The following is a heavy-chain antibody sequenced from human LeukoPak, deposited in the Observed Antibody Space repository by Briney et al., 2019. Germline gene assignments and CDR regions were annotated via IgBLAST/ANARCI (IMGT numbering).Heavy chain of an antibody. CDR3: ARSLRPDY. Sequence: PGGSLRLSCAASGFTFSTYSMGWVRQAPGKGLEWVSSISRTGGIIYYSDSVKGRFTISRDNAKNSLILQMNSLRDEDTAMYYCARSLRPDYWGQGTPVTVSS. CDR2: ISRTGGII. CDR1: GFTFSTYS. J-gene: IGHJ4*02. V-gene: IGHV3-48*02.